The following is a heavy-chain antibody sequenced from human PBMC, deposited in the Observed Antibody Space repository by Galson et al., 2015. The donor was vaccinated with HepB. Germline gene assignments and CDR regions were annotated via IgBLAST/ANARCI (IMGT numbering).Heavy chain of an antibody. CDR3: TRGLPDAFDF. CDR2: IYPGDSDT. V-gene: IGHV5-51*03. Sequence: QSGAEVKKPGDSLTISCTASGYSFTSYWIGWVRQMPGKGLEWMGYIYPGDSDTNYSPSFQGQVTISADESINTAYLQLNSLQASSPAMYYCTRGLPDAFDFWGQGTLVTVSS. CDR1: GYSFTSYW. J-gene: IGHJ3*01. D-gene: IGHD2-15*01.